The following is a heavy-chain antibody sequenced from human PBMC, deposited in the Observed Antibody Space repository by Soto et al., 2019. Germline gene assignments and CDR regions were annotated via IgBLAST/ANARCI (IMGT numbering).Heavy chain of an antibody. CDR2: ISYDGSNK. D-gene: IGHD6-19*01. V-gene: IGHV3-30*03. CDR1: GFTFSSYG. J-gene: IGHJ1*01. CDR3: ATSWGLAVAGPGRH. Sequence: GGSLRLSCAASGFTFSSYGMHWVRQAPGKGLEWVAVISYDGSNKYYADSVKGRFTISRDNSKNTLYLQMNSLRAEDTAVYYCATSWGLAVAGPGRHWGQGTLVTVSS.